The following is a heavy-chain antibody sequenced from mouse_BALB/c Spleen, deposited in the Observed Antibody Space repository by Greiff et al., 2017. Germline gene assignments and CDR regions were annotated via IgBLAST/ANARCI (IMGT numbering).Heavy chain of an antibody. J-gene: IGHJ2*01. Sequence: EVQLQQSGGGLVKPGGSLKLSCAASGFTFSSYAMSWVRQTPEKRLEWVASISSGGSTYYPDSVKGRFTISRDNARNILYLQMSSLRSEDTAMYYCARGATGFDYWGQGTTLTVSS. CDR2: ISSGGST. D-gene: IGHD1-1*01. CDR1: GFTFSSYA. V-gene: IGHV5-6-5*01. CDR3: ARGATGFDY.